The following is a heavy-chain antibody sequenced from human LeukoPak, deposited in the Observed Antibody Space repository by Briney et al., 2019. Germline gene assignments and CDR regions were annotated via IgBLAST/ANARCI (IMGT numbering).Heavy chain of an antibody. V-gene: IGHV4-30-4*01. CDR1: GGSISSGDYY. J-gene: IGHJ4*02. CDR3: ARVYCGGDCYPDY. D-gene: IGHD2-21*02. CDR2: IYYSGST. Sequence: PSETLSLTCTVSGGSISSGDYYWSWIRQPPGKGLEWIGYIYYSGSTYYNPSLKSRVTISVDTSKNQFSLKLSSVTAADTAVYYCARVYCGGDCYPDYWGQGTLVTASS.